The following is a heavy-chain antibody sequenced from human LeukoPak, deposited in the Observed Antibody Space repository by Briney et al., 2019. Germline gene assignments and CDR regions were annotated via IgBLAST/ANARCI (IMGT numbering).Heavy chain of an antibody. D-gene: IGHD3-3*01. CDR1: GFTFSSYS. CDR3: AKHPFWSGYYLSGFDP. Sequence: GGSLRLSCAASGFTFSSYSMSWVRQAPGKGLEWVSPISGSGGSTYYADSEKGRFTISRDNSKNTLYPQMNSLRAEDTAVHYCAKHPFWSGYYLSGFDPWGQGTLVTVSS. V-gene: IGHV3-23*01. J-gene: IGHJ5*02. CDR2: ISGSGGST.